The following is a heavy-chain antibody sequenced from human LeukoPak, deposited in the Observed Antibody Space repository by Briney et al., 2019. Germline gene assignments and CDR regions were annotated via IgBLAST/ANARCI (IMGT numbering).Heavy chain of an antibody. CDR1: GFTFSNYA. CDR3: AIDRYSSGWYTFDY. D-gene: IGHD6-19*01. J-gene: IGHJ4*02. Sequence: GGSLRLSCAGSGFTFSNYAMSWVRQAPGKGLEWVSSISSSSSYISYADSVKGRFTISRDNAKNSLDLQMNSLRAEDTAVYNCAIDRYSSGWYTFDYWGQGTLVTVSS. CDR2: ISSSSSYI. V-gene: IGHV3-21*01.